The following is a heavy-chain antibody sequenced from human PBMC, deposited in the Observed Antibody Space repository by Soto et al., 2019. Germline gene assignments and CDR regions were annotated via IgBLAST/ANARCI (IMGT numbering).Heavy chain of an antibody. V-gene: IGHV3-23*01. CDR2: ISGNSIAT. CDR1: GFIFNNYA. Sequence: GGSLRLSCEASGFIFNNYAMSWVRQAPGKGLEWVSVISGNSIATYYADSVKGRFTIFRDNSKNTLYLQMNSLRADDTAIYYCAKDPVFNFYGSGNWFDPWGQGTLVTVSS. CDR3: AKDPVFNFYGSGNWFDP. D-gene: IGHD3-10*01. J-gene: IGHJ5*02.